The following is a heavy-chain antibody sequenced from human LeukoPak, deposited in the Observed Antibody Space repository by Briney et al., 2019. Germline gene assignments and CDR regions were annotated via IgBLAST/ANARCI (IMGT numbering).Heavy chain of an antibody. D-gene: IGHD1-1*01. Sequence: SETLSLTCTVSGGSISSYYWIWIRHPPGKGLEWIGYIYYSGSTNYNPSLKSRVTISVDTSKNQFSLKLSSVTAADTAVYYCARGTGTTTYGMDVWGQGTTVTVSS. V-gene: IGHV4-59*01. CDR2: IYYSGST. J-gene: IGHJ6*02. CDR1: GGSISSYY. CDR3: ARGTGTTTYGMDV.